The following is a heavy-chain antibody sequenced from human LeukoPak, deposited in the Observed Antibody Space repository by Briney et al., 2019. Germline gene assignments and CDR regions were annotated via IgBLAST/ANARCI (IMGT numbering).Heavy chain of an antibody. CDR2: ISYSGTT. CDR3: ARERTDQYNFDY. Sequence: SETLFLTCFFSCAFISGYLWSWLRAPPGEGLEWIGYISYSGTTSYKSSLKSRVTISGDTSKNQFSLKLSSVTAADTAVYYCARERTDQYNFDYWGQGALVTVSS. J-gene: IGHJ4*02. D-gene: IGHD1-1*01. CDR1: CAFISGYL. V-gene: IGHV4-59*01.